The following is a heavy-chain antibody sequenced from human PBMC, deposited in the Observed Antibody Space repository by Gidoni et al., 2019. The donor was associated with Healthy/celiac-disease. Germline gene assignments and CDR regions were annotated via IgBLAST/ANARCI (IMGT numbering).Heavy chain of an antibody. J-gene: IGHJ4*02. CDR2: IRSKANSYAT. CDR3: TFAGYDSSGYYLSFDY. Sequence: EVPLVASGGGLVQPGGSLKLFCAASGFTFSGPAMHWGRQASGEGLEWVGRIRSKANSYATAYAASLKGRFTISRDDSKNTAYLQMNSLKTEDTAVYYCTFAGYDSSGYYLSFDYWGQGTLVTVSS. V-gene: IGHV3-73*02. D-gene: IGHD3-22*01. CDR1: GFTFSGPA.